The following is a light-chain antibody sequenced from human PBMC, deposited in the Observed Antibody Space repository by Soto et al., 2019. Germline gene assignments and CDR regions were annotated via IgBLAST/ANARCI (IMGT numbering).Light chain of an antibody. CDR2: AAS. CDR1: QGISSY. CDR3: QQLNSYPLT. J-gene: IGKJ5*01. Sequence: IRLTQSPSSLSASVGDRVTITCRASQGISSYLAWYQQKPGKAPKLLIYAASTLQSGVPSRFSGSGSGTDFTLTISSLQPEDFATYYCQQLNSYPLTFGQGTRLEIK. V-gene: IGKV1-9*01.